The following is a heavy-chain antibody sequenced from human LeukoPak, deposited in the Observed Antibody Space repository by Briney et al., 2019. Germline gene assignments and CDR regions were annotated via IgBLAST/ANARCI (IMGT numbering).Heavy chain of an antibody. Sequence: PSETLSLTCTVSGDSISNYYWSWIRQPPGKGLEWIGYIYYSESTNYNPSLKSRVTISTDTSKSQFSLNLSSVTAADTAVYYCARAQTSRVRRYFQHWGQGTLVTVSS. J-gene: IGHJ1*01. CDR2: IYYSEST. CDR3: ARAQTSRVRRYFQH. CDR1: GDSISNYY. V-gene: IGHV4-59*12.